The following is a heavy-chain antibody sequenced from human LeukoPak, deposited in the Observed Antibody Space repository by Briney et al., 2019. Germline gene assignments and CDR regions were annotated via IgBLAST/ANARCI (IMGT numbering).Heavy chain of an antibody. CDR1: GFIFSDYY. D-gene: IGHD2-2*01. CDR3: ARGLYCSSGNCNTPFGVNY. Sequence: GGSLRLTCAAPGFIFSDYYMNWIRQAPGKGLEWVSYISSSGNSVHYADSVKGRLTISRDNAKNSLYLQMNSLRVEDTGVYYCARGLYCSSGNCNTPFGVNYWGQGTLVTVSS. V-gene: IGHV3-11*04. J-gene: IGHJ4*02. CDR2: ISSSGNSV.